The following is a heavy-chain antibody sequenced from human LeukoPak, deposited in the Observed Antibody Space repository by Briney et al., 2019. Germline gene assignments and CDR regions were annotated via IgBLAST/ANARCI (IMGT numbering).Heavy chain of an antibody. D-gene: IGHD2-15*01. CDR1: GFTFSHYA. CDR3: ARDERRCSADTCYPFDY. Sequence: GGSLRLSCAASGFTFSHYAMNWVRQAPGKGLEWVSSSSNDSNYIYYADSVKGRFTISRDNAKNSPYLQMNSLRAEDTAVYYCARDERRCSADTCYPFDYWGQGTLVTVSS. CDR2: SSNDSNYI. J-gene: IGHJ4*02. V-gene: IGHV3-21*01.